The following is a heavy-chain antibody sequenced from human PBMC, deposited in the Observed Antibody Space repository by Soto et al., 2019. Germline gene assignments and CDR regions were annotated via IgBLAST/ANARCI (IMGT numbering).Heavy chain of an antibody. CDR1: GGSISGYY. CDR2: MYNTGST. V-gene: IGHV4-59*01. D-gene: IGHD2-21*02. CDR3: ARDLWGYCGTDCYPLDV. Sequence: SETLSLTCTVSGGSISGYYWSWIRQPPGKGLEWIGYMYNTGSTVYNPSFKSRVTISVDTSKNQFSLKLNSVTAADTAVYYCARDLWGYCGTDCYPLDVWGQGTTVTSP. J-gene: IGHJ6*02.